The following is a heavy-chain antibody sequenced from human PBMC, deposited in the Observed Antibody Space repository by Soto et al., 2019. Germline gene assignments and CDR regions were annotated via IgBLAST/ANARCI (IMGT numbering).Heavy chain of an antibody. J-gene: IGHJ4*02. CDR2: IWYDGSNK. V-gene: IGHV3-33*01. CDR1: GFTFSSYG. CDR3: ERTHTPHSSGYYFDY. Sequence: PGGSLRLSCAASGFTFSSYGMHWDRQAPGKGLEWVAVIWYDGSNKYYADSVKGRFTISRDNSKNTLYLQMNSLRAEDTAVYYCERTHTPHSSGYYFDYWGQGTLVTVSS. D-gene: IGHD3-22*01.